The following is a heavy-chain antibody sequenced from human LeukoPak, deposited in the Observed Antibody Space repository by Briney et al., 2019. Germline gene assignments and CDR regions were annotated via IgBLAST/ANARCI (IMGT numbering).Heavy chain of an antibody. CDR3: AGELPRNYAFDI. CDR2: INAGNGNT. V-gene: IGHV1-3*01. CDR1: GYTLTSYA. J-gene: IGHJ3*02. Sequence: GASVKVSCKASGYTLTSYAMHWVRQAPGQRLEWMGWINAGNGNTKYSQKLQGRVTITRDTSASTAYMELSSLRSEDTAVYYCAGELPRNYAFDIWGQGTMVTVSS.